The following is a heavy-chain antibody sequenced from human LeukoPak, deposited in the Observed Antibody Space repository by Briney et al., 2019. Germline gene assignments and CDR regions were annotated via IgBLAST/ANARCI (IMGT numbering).Heavy chain of an antibody. CDR3: AKESNWGSPPDY. CDR1: GFTFSSYG. V-gene: IGHV3-30*18. CDR2: ISYDGSNK. J-gene: IGHJ4*02. D-gene: IGHD7-27*01. Sequence: PGGSLRLSCAASGFTFSSYGIHWVRQAPGKGLEWVAVISYDGSNKYYADSVKGRFTISRDNSQNTLYLQMGSLRAEDMAVYYCAKESNWGSPPDYWGQGTLVTVSS.